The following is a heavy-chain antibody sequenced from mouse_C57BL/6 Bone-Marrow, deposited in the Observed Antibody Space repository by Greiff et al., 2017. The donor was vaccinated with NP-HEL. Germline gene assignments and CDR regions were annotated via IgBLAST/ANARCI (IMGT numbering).Heavy chain of an antibody. CDR2: ITPGSGGT. CDR1: GYAFTNYL. V-gene: IGHV1-54*01. Sequence: QVQLQQSGSSLVRPGTSVKVSCKASGYAFTNYLIEWVKQRPGQGLERTGVITPGSGGTNYNEKFKGKATLTADKSSSTAYMQLSSLTSEDSAVYFCARRAAQATWFAYWGQGTLVTVSA. CDR3: ARRAAQATWFAY. J-gene: IGHJ3*01. D-gene: IGHD3-2*02.